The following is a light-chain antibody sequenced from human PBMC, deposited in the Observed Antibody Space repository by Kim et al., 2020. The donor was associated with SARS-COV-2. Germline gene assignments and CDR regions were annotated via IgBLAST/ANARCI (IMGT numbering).Light chain of an antibody. V-gene: IGKV3-15*01. CDR3: HQYNYWPPWT. CDR1: QSVGNS. CDR2: GAF. J-gene: IGKJ1*01. Sequence: SPGERATLSCRASQSVGNSLAWYQQKPGQAPRLLIFGAFSRATGIPARFSGSGSGTEFTLTISSLQSEDFAVYYCHQYNYWPPWTFGQGTKVDIK.